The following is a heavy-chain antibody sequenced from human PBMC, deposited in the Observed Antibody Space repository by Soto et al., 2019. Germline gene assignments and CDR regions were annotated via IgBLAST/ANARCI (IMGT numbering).Heavy chain of an antibody. J-gene: IGHJ4*02. CDR3: AKNKESYLVFFDY. Sequence: GGSLRLSCSASGFTFSSYAMSWVRQAPGKGLEWVSAISGSGGSTYYADSVKGQFTISRDNSKNTLYLQMNSLRAEDTAVYYCAKNKESYLVFFDYWGQGTLVTVSS. CDR2: ISGSGGST. D-gene: IGHD1-26*01. V-gene: IGHV3-23*01. CDR1: GFTFSSYA.